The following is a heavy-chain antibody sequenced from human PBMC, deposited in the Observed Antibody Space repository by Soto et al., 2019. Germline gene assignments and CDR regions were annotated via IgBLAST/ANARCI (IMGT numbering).Heavy chain of an antibody. CDR2: IIPIFGTA. CDR3: ARRFLAAADNWFDP. Sequence: VASVKVSCKASGGTFSSYAISWVRQAPGQGLEWMGGIIPIFGTANYAQKFQGRVTITADKSTSTAYMELSSLRSEDTAVYYCARRFLAAADNWFDPWGQGTLVTVSS. CDR1: GGTFSSYA. J-gene: IGHJ5*02. V-gene: IGHV1-69*06. D-gene: IGHD2-15*01.